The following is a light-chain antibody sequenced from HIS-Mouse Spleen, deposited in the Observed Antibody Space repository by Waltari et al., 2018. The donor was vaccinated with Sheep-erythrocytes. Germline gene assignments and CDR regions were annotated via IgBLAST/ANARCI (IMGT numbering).Light chain of an antibody. CDR3: CSYAGSSTWV. CDR1: SRDGGRYHL. Sequence: QSALTQPAAVSGSPGQSITIPCPGTSRDGGRYHLGSWYQQHPGKAPKLMIYEGSKRPSGVSNRFSGSKSGNTASLTISGLQAEDEADYYCCSYAGSSTWVFGGGTKLTVL. J-gene: IGLJ3*02. V-gene: IGLV2-23*01. CDR2: EGS.